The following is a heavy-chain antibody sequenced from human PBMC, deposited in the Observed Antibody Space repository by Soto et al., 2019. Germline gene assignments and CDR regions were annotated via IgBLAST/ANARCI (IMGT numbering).Heavy chain of an antibody. CDR1: GGSVRSSSCY. CDR3: GRLEGLATISYYFDY. Sequence: ETLSLTCTVSGGSVRSSSCYWGWVRQPPGKGLEWIGSVYYSGSTYYNPSLESRVTISVDKSKNQFSLKLMSLSAADTAVYYCGRLEGLATISYYFDYWGQGALVTVSS. CDR2: VYYSGST. V-gene: IGHV4-39*01. D-gene: IGHD3-9*01. J-gene: IGHJ4*02.